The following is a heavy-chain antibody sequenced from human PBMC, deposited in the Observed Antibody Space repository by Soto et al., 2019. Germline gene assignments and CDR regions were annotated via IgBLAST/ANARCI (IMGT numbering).Heavy chain of an antibody. V-gene: IGHV4-59*08. J-gene: IGHJ5*02. D-gene: IGHD2-21*02. Sequence: SETLSLTCTVSGGSISSYYWSWIRQPPGKGLEWIGYIYYSGSTNYNPSLKSRVTISVDTSKNQFSRKLSSVTAADTAVYYCARRGVTNWFDPWGQGTLVTVSS. CDR2: IYYSGST. CDR1: GGSISSYY. CDR3: ARRGVTNWFDP.